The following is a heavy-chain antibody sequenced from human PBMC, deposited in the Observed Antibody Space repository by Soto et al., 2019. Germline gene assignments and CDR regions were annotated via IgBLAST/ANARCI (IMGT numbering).Heavy chain of an antibody. CDR3: ARGAAAGTGWFDP. CDR2: IIPIFGTA. V-gene: IGHV1-69*13. CDR1: GGTFSSYA. Sequence: VASVKVSCKASGGTFSSYAISWVRQAPGQGLEWMGGIIPIFGTANYAQKFQGRVTITADESTSTAYMELSSLRSEDTAVYYCARGAAAGTGWFDPWGQGTLVTVSS. J-gene: IGHJ5*02. D-gene: IGHD6-13*01.